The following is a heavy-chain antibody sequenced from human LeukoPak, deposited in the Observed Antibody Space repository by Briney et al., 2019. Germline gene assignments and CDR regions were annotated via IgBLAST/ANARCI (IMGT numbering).Heavy chain of an antibody. CDR1: GFTFSDFY. D-gene: IGHD3-10*02. J-gene: IGHJ6*04. Sequence: GGSLRLSCAASGFTFSDFYMTWIRQAPGKGLEWISYITSAGSTYYAGSVKGRFTISRDNAKTSLFLQMNNLGAEDTAVYYCAELGITMIGGVWGKGTTVTISS. V-gene: IGHV3-11*04. CDR3: AELGITMIGGV. CDR2: ITSAGST.